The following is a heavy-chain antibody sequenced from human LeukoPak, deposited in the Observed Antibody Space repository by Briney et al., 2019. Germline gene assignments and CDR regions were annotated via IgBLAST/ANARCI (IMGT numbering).Heavy chain of an antibody. D-gene: IGHD6-19*01. CDR2: ISYDGSNK. Sequence: GGSLRLSCAASGFTFSSYAMHWARQAPGKGLEWVAVISYDGSNKYYADSVKGRFTISRDNSKNTLYLQMNSLRAEDTAVYYCAPSGIVPTGYSSGRHYYYGMDVWGKGTTVTVSS. CDR3: APSGIVPTGYSSGRHYYYGMDV. V-gene: IGHV3-30*04. CDR1: GFTFSSYA. J-gene: IGHJ6*04.